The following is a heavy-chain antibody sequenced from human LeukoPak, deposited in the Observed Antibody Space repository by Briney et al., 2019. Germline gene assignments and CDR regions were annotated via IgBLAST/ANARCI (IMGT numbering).Heavy chain of an antibody. CDR2: IKEHGSEK. D-gene: IGHD3-16*01. CDR3: ARVWWGSYYWYFDL. CDR1: GFTFNRYW. V-gene: IGHV3-7*05. Sequence: GGSLPVSCAASGFTFNRYWMSWVRQAPGKGLEWVANIKEHGSEKYFADSVRGRFTISRDNAKNSLYLQVDSLRAEDTAVYYCARVWWGSYYWYFDLWGSGTPVSSSS. J-gene: IGHJ2*01.